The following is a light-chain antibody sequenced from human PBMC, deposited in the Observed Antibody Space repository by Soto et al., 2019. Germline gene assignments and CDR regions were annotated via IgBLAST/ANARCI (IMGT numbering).Light chain of an antibody. Sequence: EIVLTQSPATLSLSPGERATLSCRASQSVSSTLAWYQQKPGQAPRLLIYGASTRATGIPARFSGSGSGTEITLTISSLQSEDFAVYYCQQYNNWPPITFGQGTRLEIK. CDR1: QSVSST. CDR3: QQYNNWPPIT. V-gene: IGKV3-15*01. CDR2: GAS. J-gene: IGKJ5*01.